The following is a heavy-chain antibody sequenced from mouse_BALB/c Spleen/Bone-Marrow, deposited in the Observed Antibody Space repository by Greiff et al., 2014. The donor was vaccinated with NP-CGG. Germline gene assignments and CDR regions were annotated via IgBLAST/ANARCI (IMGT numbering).Heavy chain of an antibody. CDR2: IHYSGST. V-gene: IGHV3-1*02. CDR3: ARRGGLQYWYFDV. CDR1: GYSIPSGFC. J-gene: IGHJ1*01. D-gene: IGHD2-13*01. Sequence: VQLKPSGPDLVKPSQSLSLTCTVTGYSIPSGFCWHWVRQFSGKKIEWMGYIHYSGSTNYNPSLKSRISITRDTSKNQFFLQLNSVTTEDTATYYCARRGGLQYWYFDVWGAGTTVTVSS.